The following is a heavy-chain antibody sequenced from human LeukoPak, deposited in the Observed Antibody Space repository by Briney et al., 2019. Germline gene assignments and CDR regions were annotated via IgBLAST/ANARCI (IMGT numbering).Heavy chain of an antibody. CDR3: ISGGGTADY. CDR1: GFTFSTAW. J-gene: IGHJ4*02. V-gene: IGHV3-15*01. CDR2: TKIKTDDGTP. Sequence: PGGSLRPSCAASGFTFSTAWMNWMGWGRQARGKGLEWVGLTKIKTDDGTPDYAALVKGRFTISRDDSKNTVYLEMHSLETEDTAVYYCISGGGTADYWGQGTLVSVSS. D-gene: IGHD1-1*01.